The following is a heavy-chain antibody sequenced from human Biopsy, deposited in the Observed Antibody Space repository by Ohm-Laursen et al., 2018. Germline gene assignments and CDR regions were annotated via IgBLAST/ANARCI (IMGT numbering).Heavy chain of an antibody. Sequence: TLSLTCAASGVSINDGRYYWNWIRHHPGKGLEWIGNIFYSAITYYNPSLKRRVTISVDTSKNQSSLKLNSVMAADTAVYYCARLGSGDYFPTFFDFWGQGALVTVSS. V-gene: IGHV4-31*11. D-gene: IGHD5-12*01. CDR1: GVSINDGRYY. J-gene: IGHJ4*02. CDR3: ARLGSGDYFPTFFDF. CDR2: IFYSAIT.